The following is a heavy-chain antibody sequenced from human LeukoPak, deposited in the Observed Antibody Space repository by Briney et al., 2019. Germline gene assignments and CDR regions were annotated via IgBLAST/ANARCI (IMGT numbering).Heavy chain of an antibody. V-gene: IGHV4-59*01. CDR1: GGSISSYY. CDR2: IYYSGST. CDR3: ASQISRSSRQAFDY. Sequence: PSETLSLTCTVSGGSISSYYWSWIRQPPGKGLEWIGYIYYSGSTNYNPSLKSRVNISVDASKNQFSLNLSSVPAADTAVYYCASQISRSSRQAFDYWGQGTLVTVSS. D-gene: IGHD6-13*01. J-gene: IGHJ4*02.